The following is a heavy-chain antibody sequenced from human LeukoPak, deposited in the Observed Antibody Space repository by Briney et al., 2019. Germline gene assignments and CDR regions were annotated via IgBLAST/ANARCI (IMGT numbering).Heavy chain of an antibody. CDR1: GYTFSSYG. Sequence: GASVKVSCKASGYTFSSYGVSWVRQAPGQGREWMGWIIAYNGNTNYAQKVQGRVTMTPDTSTSTAYMDLRSLRSDDTAVYYCARTIDYGDSEVLDYWGQGTLVTVSS. CDR3: ARTIDYGDSEVLDY. CDR2: IIAYNGNT. V-gene: IGHV1-18*01. D-gene: IGHD4-17*01. J-gene: IGHJ4*02.